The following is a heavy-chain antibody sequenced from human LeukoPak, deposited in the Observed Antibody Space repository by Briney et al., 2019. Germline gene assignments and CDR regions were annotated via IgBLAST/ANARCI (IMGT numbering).Heavy chain of an antibody. V-gene: IGHV4-39*01. CDR3: ILGGKLDY. J-gene: IGHJ4*02. CDR1: GGSISGSNYY. D-gene: IGHD3-10*01. Sequence: SETLSLTCTVSGGSISGSNYYRGWIRQPPGKGLEWTGGIYHTGSTHYNPSLKSRVTISVDTSKNQLSLRLKSVTAADTAMYYCILGGKLDYWGQGILATVSS. CDR2: IYHTGST.